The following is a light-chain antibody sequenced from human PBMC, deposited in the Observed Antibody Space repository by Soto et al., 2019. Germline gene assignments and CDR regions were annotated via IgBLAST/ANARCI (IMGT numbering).Light chain of an antibody. CDR2: GAS. CDR1: QSVSSSY. CDR3: QHYGTSAL. J-gene: IGKJ3*01. V-gene: IGKV3-20*01. Sequence: EIVLTQSPGTLSLSPGERATLSCRASQSVSSSYLAWYQQKPGQAPRLLIYGASNRATGIPDRFSVSASGTDFTLTISRLEPEDFAVYYWQHYGTSALFGPGTKVDIK.